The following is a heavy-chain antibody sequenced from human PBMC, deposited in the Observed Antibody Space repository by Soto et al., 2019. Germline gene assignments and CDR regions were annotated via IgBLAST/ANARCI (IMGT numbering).Heavy chain of an antibody. CDR3: AREDDGGDRDYYGLDV. CDR2: VHYSGSV. V-gene: IGHV4-30-4*01. J-gene: IGHJ6*02. CDR1: GGSISFDHYH. Sequence: QVQLQQSGPGLVKPSQTLSLTCTVSGGSISFDHYHWTWIRQPPGKGLEWIGYVHYSGSVLYNPSLQSRVSISVDTSKNQFSLKLLSVTAADTAVYFCAREDDGGDRDYYGLDVWGQGTTVTVSS. D-gene: IGHD2-21*02.